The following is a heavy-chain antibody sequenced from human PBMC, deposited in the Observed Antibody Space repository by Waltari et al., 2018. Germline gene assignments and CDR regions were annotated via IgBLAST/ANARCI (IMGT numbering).Heavy chain of an antibody. J-gene: IGHJ4*02. CDR2: IKQDGSEK. D-gene: IGHD3-10*01. CDR1: GFTFSTYW. Sequence: EVQLVESGGGLVQPGGSLRLSCAASGFTFSTYWLSWVRQAPGKGLEWVANIKQDGSEKYYVDSVKGRFTISRDNAKNSLYLQMNSLRAEDTAVYYCARDRSYGSWYFDYWGQGTLVTVSS. CDR3: ARDRSYGSWYFDY. V-gene: IGHV3-7*04.